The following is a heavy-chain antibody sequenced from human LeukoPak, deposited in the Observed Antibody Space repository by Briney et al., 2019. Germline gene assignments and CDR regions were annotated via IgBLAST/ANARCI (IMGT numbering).Heavy chain of an antibody. CDR3: AREGPRWELLMYYYYMDV. J-gene: IGHJ6*03. Sequence: RASVKVSCKASGYTFTSYYMHWVRQAPGQGLEWMGIINPSGGSTSYAQKFQGRVTMTRDTSTSTVYMELSSLRSEDTAVYYCAREGPRWELLMYYYYMDVWGKGTTVTISS. D-gene: IGHD1-26*01. CDR2: INPSGGST. V-gene: IGHV1-46*01. CDR1: GYTFTSYY.